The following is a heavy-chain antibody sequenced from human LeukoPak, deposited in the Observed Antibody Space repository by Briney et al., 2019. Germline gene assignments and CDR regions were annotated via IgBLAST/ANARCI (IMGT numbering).Heavy chain of an antibody. V-gene: IGHV3-7*01. CDR2: IKQDGSEK. J-gene: IGHJ1*01. D-gene: IGHD3-22*01. CDR3: ARDGVVSPWPEYFQH. CDR1: GFTFTSYL. Sequence: GGSLRLSRAASGFTFTSYLMSWVRQAPGEGLGWVGHIKQDGSEKYYVDSVKGRFTISRDNAENSLYLQMNSLRAEDTAVYYCARDGVVSPWPEYFQHWGQGTLVTVSS.